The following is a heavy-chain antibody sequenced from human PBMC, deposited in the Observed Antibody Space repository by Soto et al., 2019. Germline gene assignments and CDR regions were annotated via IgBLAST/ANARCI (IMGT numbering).Heavy chain of an antibody. Sequence: GGSLRLSCAASGFTFSSYAMSWVRQAPGKGLEWVSAISGSGGSTYYADPVKGRFTISRDNSKNTLYLQMNSLRAEDTAVYYCARDLVVAAKDYYYGMDVWGQGTTVTVSS. V-gene: IGHV3-23*01. J-gene: IGHJ6*02. CDR3: ARDLVVAAKDYYYGMDV. CDR1: GFTFSSYA. CDR2: ISGSGGST. D-gene: IGHD2-15*01.